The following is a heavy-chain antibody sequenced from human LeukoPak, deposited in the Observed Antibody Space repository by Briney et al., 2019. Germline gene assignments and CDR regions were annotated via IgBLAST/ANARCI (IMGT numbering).Heavy chain of an antibody. V-gene: IGHV3-30-3*01. J-gene: IGHJ3*02. D-gene: IGHD2-21*02. CDR1: GFTFSSYA. Sequence: GRSLRLSCAASGFTFSSYAMHWVRQAPGQGLEWVAVISYDGSNKYYADSVKGRFTISRDNSKNTLYLQMNSLRAEDTAVYYCARDQAHIVVVTAWGAFDIWGQGTMVTVSS. CDR2: ISYDGSNK. CDR3: ARDQAHIVVVTAWGAFDI.